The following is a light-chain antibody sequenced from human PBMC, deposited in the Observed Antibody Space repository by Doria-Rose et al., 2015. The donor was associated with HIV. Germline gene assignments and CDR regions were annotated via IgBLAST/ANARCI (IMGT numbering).Light chain of an antibody. CDR3: QQYYDTPS. CDR2: WAS. Sequence: DIRVTQSPESLGMSLGERATLNCKSNQSLLCTSKNYLAWYQQKPGQPPKLLIYWASTRQSGVPARFSGSGSGTDFTPTISSLKAEDVAVYYCQQYYDTPSFGPGTTVDIK. V-gene: IGKV4-1*01. CDR1: QSLLCTSKNY. J-gene: IGKJ3*01.